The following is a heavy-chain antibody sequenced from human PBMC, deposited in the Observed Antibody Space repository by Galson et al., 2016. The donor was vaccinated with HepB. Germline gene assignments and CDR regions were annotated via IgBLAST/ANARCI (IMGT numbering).Heavy chain of an antibody. V-gene: IGHV4-61*02. CDR2: IYSSGST. CDR1: GDSIISGSHY. J-gene: IGHJ3*02. Sequence: TLSLTCTVSGDSIISGSHYWNWIRQPAGKGLEWIGRIYSSGSTHYNPSLKSRVTITVDTSKNRFSLKVISVTAADTAVYYCARDLPSDGWYRDAADIWGQGIMVAVSS. CDR3: ARDLPSDGWYRDAADI. D-gene: IGHD6-19*01.